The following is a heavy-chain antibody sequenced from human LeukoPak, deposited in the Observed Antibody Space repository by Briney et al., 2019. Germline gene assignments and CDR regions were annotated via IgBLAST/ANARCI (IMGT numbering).Heavy chain of an antibody. J-gene: IGHJ6*02. CDR2: IYYSGST. Sequence: SETLSLTCAVSGGSISSGGYSWSWIRQPPGKGLEWIGYIYYSGSTNYNPSLKSRVTISVDTSKNQFSLKLSSVTAADTAVYYCARDYDGTMVRGIPGGMDVWGQGTTVTVSS. V-gene: IGHV4-61*08. D-gene: IGHD3-10*01. CDR3: ARDYDGTMVRGIPGGMDV. CDR1: GGSISSGGYS.